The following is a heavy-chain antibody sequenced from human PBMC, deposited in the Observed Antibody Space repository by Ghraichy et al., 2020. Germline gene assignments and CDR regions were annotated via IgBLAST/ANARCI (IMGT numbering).Heavy chain of an antibody. CDR3: AYGSVRPNMEV. D-gene: IGHD6-19*01. CDR2: FFYTGNT. CDR1: GGSISSSRSY. Sequence: SETLSLTCTVSGGSISSSRSYWAWIRQPPGKGLEWIGNFFYTGNTYFSPSLKSRVAIFIRTSTNQFSLSLTSVTAADTAVYYCAYGSVRPNMEVWGQGTTVTVSS. J-gene: IGHJ6*02. V-gene: IGHV4-39*01.